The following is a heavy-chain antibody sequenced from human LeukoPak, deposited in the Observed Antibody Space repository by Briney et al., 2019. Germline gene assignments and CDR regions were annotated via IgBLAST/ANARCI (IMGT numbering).Heavy chain of an antibody. J-gene: IGHJ5*02. V-gene: IGHV5-51*03. D-gene: IGHD2-2*01. Sequence: PGESLKISCKGSGYSFTSYWFGWVRQMPGKGLEWIGIIYPGDSDTRYSPSFQGQVTISADKSISTAYLQWSSLKASDTAMYYCARRMVSYCSSTSCPGTIPYNWFDPWGQGTLVTVSS. CDR1: GYSFTSYW. CDR2: IYPGDSDT. CDR3: ARRMVSYCSSTSCPGTIPYNWFDP.